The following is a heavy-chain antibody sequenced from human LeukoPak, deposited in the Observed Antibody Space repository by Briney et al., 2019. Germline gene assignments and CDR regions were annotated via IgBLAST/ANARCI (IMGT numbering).Heavy chain of an antibody. CDR3: ARGQRFSRLSNWFDP. Sequence: SETLSLTCAVYGGSFSGYYWSWIRQPPGKGLEWIGEISHSGSTNYNPSLKSRVTISVDTSKNQFSLKLSSVTAADTAVYYCARGQRFSRLSNWFDPWGQGTLVTVSS. CDR1: GGSFSGYY. J-gene: IGHJ5*02. CDR2: ISHSGST. V-gene: IGHV4-34*01. D-gene: IGHD3-3*01.